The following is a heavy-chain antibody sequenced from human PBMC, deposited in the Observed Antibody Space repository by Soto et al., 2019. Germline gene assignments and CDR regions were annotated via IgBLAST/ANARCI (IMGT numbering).Heavy chain of an antibody. Sequence: QVQLVQSGAEVKKPGASVKVSCKASGYTFTNYGISWVRQAPGKGLEWMGWISHWGKTNYAQKLQGRVTMTTDTSASTAFMELRSLRSDDTAMYFCARDLDGSGSYYTDYWGQGTLVTVSS. V-gene: IGHV1-18*01. CDR2: ISHWGKT. D-gene: IGHD3-10*01. CDR3: ARDLDGSGSYYTDY. J-gene: IGHJ4*02. CDR1: GYTFTNYG.